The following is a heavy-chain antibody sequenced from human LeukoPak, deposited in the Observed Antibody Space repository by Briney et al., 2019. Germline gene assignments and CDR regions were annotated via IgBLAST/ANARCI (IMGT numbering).Heavy chain of an antibody. CDR2: IYHSGST. J-gene: IGHJ4*02. CDR3: ARSLAAAGVN. Sequence: SETLSLTCAVSGGSISSGGYSWSWIRQPPGKGLEWIGYIYHSGSTYYNPSLKSRVTISVDRSKNQFSLKLSSVTASDTAVYFCARSLAAAGVNWGQGALVTVSS. V-gene: IGHV4-30-2*01. D-gene: IGHD6-13*01. CDR1: GGSISSGGYS.